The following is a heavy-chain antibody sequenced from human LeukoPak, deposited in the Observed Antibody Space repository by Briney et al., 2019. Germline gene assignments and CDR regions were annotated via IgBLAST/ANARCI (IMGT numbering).Heavy chain of an antibody. CDR2: ISSSSSYI. CDR1: GFTFSSYS. J-gene: IGHJ4*02. Sequence: GGSLRLSCAASGFTFSSYSMNWVRQAPGKGLEWVSSISSSSSYIYYADSVKGRFTISRGNAKNSLYLQMNSLRAEDTAVYYCARESGYSYDQAFDYWGQGTLVTVSS. V-gene: IGHV3-21*01. D-gene: IGHD5-18*01. CDR3: ARESGYSYDQAFDY.